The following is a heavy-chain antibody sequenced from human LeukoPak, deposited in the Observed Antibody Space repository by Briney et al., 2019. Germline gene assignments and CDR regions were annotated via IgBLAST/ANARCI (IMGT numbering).Heavy chain of an antibody. CDR1: GFTFSSYA. V-gene: IGHV3-23*01. CDR2: ISGSGGST. CDR3: AKYGAYDPYFDN. D-gene: IGHD4-17*01. Sequence: GGSLRLSCAASGFTFSSYAMSWVRQAPGKGLEWVSAISGSGGSTYYADSVKGRFTISRDNSKNTLYLQMSSLSADDTAIYYCAKYGAYDPYFDNWGQGTLVTVSS. J-gene: IGHJ4*02.